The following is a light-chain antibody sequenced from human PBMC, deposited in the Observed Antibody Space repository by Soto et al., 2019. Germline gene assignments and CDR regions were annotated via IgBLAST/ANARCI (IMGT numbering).Light chain of an antibody. J-gene: IGKJ2*03. CDR1: QSVDSRY. Sequence: PGERATLSSRASQSVDSRYLAWYQQKPGQAPRLLIYAVSSRATGIPDRFSGSGSGTDFTLTISRLEPEDFAEYYCQQYGNSPRYSFGQGTKLEIK. CDR3: QQYGNSPRYS. V-gene: IGKV3-20*01. CDR2: AVS.